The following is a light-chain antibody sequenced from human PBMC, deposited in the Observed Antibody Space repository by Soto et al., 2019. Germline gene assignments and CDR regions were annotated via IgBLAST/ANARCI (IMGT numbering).Light chain of an antibody. Sequence: EIVFTQSSATPFVSSGGSGNLSWRASQSVSSNLAWYQQKPGQAPRLLIYNASNRTTGIPARFSGSGSGTDFTLTISSLEPEDFAVYYCQQRGDWPPITFGQGTRLEIK. V-gene: IGKV3-11*01. J-gene: IGKJ5*01. CDR2: NAS. CDR1: QSVSSN. CDR3: QQRGDWPPIT.